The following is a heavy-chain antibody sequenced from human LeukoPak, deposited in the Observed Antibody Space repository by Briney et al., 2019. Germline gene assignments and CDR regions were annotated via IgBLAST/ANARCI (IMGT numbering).Heavy chain of an antibody. CDR3: ARAGYSSGWYYFDY. CDR2: IYYSGST. V-gene: IGHV4-39*01. Sequence: SETLSLTCTVSGGSISSSSYYWGWIRQPPGKGLEWIGSIYYSGSTYYNPSLKSRVTISVDTSKNQFTLKLSSVTAADTAVYYCARAGYSSGWYYFDYWGQGTLVTVSS. J-gene: IGHJ4*02. D-gene: IGHD6-19*01. CDR1: GGSISSSSYY.